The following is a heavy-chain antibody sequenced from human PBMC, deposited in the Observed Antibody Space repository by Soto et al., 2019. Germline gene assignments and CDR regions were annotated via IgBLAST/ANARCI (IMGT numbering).Heavy chain of an antibody. CDR3: AKENYDILTGPSNYYFDY. D-gene: IGHD3-9*01. J-gene: IGHJ4*02. CDR2: ISGSGGST. V-gene: IGHV3-23*01. Sequence: GGSLRLSCAASGFTFSRYAMSWVRQAPGKGLEWVSAISGSGGSTYYADSVKGRFTISRDNSKNTLYLQMNSLRAEDTAVYYCAKENYDILTGPSNYYFDYWGQGTLVTVSS. CDR1: GFTFSRYA.